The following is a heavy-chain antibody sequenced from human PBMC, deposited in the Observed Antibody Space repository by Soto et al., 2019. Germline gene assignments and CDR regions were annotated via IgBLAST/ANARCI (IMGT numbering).Heavy chain of an antibody. J-gene: IGHJ2*01. CDR1: GFTFSSYG. CDR3: AKGAGTVLWDRNWYFDL. Sequence: QVQLVESGGGVVQPGRSLRLSCVASGFTFSSYGMHWVRQAPGKGLEWVTLISYDGRTKYYADSVKGRFTISRDNSKYTLYLQMNSLRAEDTAVYYGAKGAGTVLWDRNWYFDLWGRGTLVTVSS. CDR2: ISYDGRTK. D-gene: IGHD6-19*01. V-gene: IGHV3-30*18.